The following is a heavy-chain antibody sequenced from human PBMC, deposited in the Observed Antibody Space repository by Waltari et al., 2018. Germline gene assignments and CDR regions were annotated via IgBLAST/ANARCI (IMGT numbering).Heavy chain of an antibody. CDR1: GFTFASFG. Sequence: EVQLLDSGGALVQPGGPLRLSCAASGFTFASFGMRWIRPAPGKGLEWVSGVSGSGQTTYYADSVKGRFTISRDNAKNIVYLQMSSLRAEDTAAYFCVREGYSYDTGYYSGGYFDYWGQGTLVTVSS. CDR2: VSGSGQTT. V-gene: IGHV3-23*01. J-gene: IGHJ4*02. D-gene: IGHD3-22*01. CDR3: VREGYSYDTGYYSGGYFDY.